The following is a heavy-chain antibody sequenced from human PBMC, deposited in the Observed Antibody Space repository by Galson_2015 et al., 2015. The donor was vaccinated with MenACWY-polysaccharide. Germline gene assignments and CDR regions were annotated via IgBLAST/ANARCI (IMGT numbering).Heavy chain of an antibody. J-gene: IGHJ3*02. Sequence: SVKVSCKASGGTFSSHAINWVRQAPGQGLEWMGGIIPMFGTTNYAQKFQGRVTITADESTYTAYMELSSLRSEDTAVYYCGRDGYSYGCYAFDIWGQGTMVTVSS. CDR1: GGTFSSHA. CDR3: GRDGYSYGCYAFDI. D-gene: IGHD5-18*01. V-gene: IGHV1-69*13. CDR2: IIPMFGTT.